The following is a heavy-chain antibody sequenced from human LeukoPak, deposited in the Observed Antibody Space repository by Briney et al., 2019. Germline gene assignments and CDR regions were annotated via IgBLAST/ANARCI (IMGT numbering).Heavy chain of an antibody. V-gene: IGHV5-51*01. J-gene: IGHJ6*03. Sequence: GESLKISCKGSGYSFTSYWIGWVRQMPGKGLEWMGIIYPGDSDTRYSPSFQGQVTISADKSISTAYLQWSSLKASDTAMYYCARHGAGTTIGYYYYMDVWGKGTTVTVSS. CDR3: ARHGAGTTIGYYYYMDV. CDR2: IYPGDSDT. D-gene: IGHD1-7*01. CDR1: GYSFTSYW.